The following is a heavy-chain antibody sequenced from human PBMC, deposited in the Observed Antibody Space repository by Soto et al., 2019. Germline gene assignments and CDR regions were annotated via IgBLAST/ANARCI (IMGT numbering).Heavy chain of an antibody. Sequence: VGSLRLSCAASGFTFSRYWMHWVRQAPGKGLVWVSRFNSDGSTTTYADSVKGRFTISRDNAKNTLYLQMNSLRAEDTAVYYCARGMLYDNGGSYHPNRFDPWGQGTLVTVSS. CDR1: GFTFSRYW. J-gene: IGHJ5*02. D-gene: IGHD3-22*01. CDR2: FNSDGSTT. CDR3: ARGMLYDNGGSYHPNRFDP. V-gene: IGHV3-74*03.